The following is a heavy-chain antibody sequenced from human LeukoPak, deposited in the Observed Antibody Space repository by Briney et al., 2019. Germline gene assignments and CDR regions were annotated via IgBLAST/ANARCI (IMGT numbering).Heavy chain of an antibody. CDR1: GYSISSGYY. Sequence: SESLSLTCNVSGYSISSGYYWCCIRQPPGKGREWIGSINHSGYIFYDPSLKTRVTTSVDTSKNQCSLSLTSVTAADTAVYYCASRIVGATTELDAFDIWGQGTMVTVSS. V-gene: IGHV4-38-2*02. D-gene: IGHD1-26*01. CDR3: ASRIVGATTELDAFDI. CDR2: INHSGYI. J-gene: IGHJ3*02.